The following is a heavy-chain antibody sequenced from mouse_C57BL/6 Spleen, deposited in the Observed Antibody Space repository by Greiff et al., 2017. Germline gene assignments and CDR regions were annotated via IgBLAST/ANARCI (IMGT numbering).Heavy chain of an antibody. CDR2: ISSGGSYT. CDR3: ASLYYYGSSLYAMDY. J-gene: IGHJ4*01. CDR1: GFTFSSYG. Sequence: EVQRVESGGDLVKPGGSLKLSCAASGFTFSSYGMSWVRQTPDKRLEWVATISSGGSYTYYPDSVKGRFTISRDNAKNTLYLQMSSLKSEDTAMYYCASLYYYGSSLYAMDYWGQGTSVTVSS. D-gene: IGHD1-1*01. V-gene: IGHV5-6*01.